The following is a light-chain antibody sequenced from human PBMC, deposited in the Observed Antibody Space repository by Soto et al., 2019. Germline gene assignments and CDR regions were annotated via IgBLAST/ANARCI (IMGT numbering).Light chain of an antibody. CDR2: GAS. J-gene: IGKJ5*01. CDR1: QSVRHKN. CDR3: QQYGYSPIT. Sequence: IVLTQSQGTLSLSPGERATLSCRASQSVRHKNLNWYQQKPGQAPRLLIYGASIRATGIPDRFSGSGSGTDFTLTIDGLQNEDFVVYDCQQYGYSPITFGQGTRLEIK. V-gene: IGKV3-20*01.